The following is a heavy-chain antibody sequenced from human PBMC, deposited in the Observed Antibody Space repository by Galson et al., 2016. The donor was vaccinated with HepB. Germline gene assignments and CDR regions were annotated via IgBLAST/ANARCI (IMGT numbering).Heavy chain of an antibody. CDR1: GFTFSTYS. CDR3: AKCEVDTVINRRGWANWFDP. D-gene: IGHD5-18*01. V-gene: IGHV3-21*01. CDR2: ISSGSAYR. J-gene: IGHJ5*02. Sequence: SLRLSCAASGFTFSTYSMNWVRQAPGKGLEWVSSISSGSAYRYYADSVKGRFTISRDNAKKSLYLQMNSLRAKDTAVYYCAKCEVDTVINRRGWANWFDPWGQGTLVTVSS.